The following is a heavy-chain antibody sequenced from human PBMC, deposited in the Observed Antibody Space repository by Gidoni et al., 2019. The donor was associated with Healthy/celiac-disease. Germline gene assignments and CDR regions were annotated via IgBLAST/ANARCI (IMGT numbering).Heavy chain of an antibody. CDR1: RFTFSSYE. CDR2: ISSSGSTI. V-gene: IGHV3-48*03. Sequence: EVQLVESGGGLVQPGGSLRLSCAASRFTFSSYEMNWVRQAPGKGLEWVSYISSSGSTIYYADSVKGRFTISRDNAKNSLYLQMNSLRAEDTAVYYCASVWSGYYTWGQGTLVTVSS. J-gene: IGHJ5*02. D-gene: IGHD3-3*01. CDR3: ASVWSGYYT.